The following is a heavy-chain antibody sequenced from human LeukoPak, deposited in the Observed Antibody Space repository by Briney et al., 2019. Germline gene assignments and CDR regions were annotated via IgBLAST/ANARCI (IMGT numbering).Heavy chain of an antibody. Sequence: ASVKVSCKVSGYTLTELSMHWVRQAPGKGLEWMGGFDPEDGETIYAQKFQGGVTMTEDTSTDTAYMELSSLRSEDTAVYYCATAIFFSRVPRGWGQGTLVTVSS. V-gene: IGHV1-24*01. CDR2: FDPEDGET. CDR1: GYTLTELS. CDR3: ATAIFFSRVPRG. J-gene: IGHJ4*02. D-gene: IGHD2-15*01.